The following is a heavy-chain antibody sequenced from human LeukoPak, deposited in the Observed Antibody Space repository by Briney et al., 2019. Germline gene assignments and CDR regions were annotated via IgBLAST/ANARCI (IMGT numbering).Heavy chain of an antibody. J-gene: IGHJ4*02. V-gene: IGHV4-34*01. D-gene: IGHD3-16*01. CDR3: ARARGGYYFDY. CDR2: INHSGST. CDR1: GGSFSGYY. Sequence: SETLSLTCAVYGGSFSGYYWSWIRQPPGKGLEWTGEINHSGSTNYNPSLKSRVTISVDTSKNQFSLKLSSVTAADTAVYYCARARGGYYFDYWGQGTLVTVSS.